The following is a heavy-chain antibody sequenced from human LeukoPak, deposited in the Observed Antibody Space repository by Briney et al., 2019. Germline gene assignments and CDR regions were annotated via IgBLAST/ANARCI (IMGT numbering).Heavy chain of an antibody. Sequence: PSETLSLTCAVSGGSISSGGYSWSWIRQPPGTGLEWIGYIYHSGSTYYNPSLKSRVTISVDRSKNQFSLKLSSVTAADTAVYYCARASTRDYFDYWGQGTLVTVSS. J-gene: IGHJ4*02. D-gene: IGHD5-24*01. CDR2: IYHSGST. CDR3: ARASTRDYFDY. V-gene: IGHV4-30-2*01. CDR1: GGSISSGGYS.